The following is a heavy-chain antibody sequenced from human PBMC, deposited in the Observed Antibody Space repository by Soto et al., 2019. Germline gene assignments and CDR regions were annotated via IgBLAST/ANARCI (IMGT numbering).Heavy chain of an antibody. J-gene: IGHJ6*02. CDR3: ARGGAYSNSPYYYYYGMDV. V-gene: IGHV4-59*01. CDR2: IYYSGST. Sequence: SETLSLTCTVSGGSISSYYWSWIRQPPGKGLEWIGYIYYSGSTNYNPSLKSRVTISVDTSKNQFFLKLSSVTAADTAVYYCARGGAYSNSPYYYYYGMDVWGQGTTVTVSS. CDR1: GGSISSYY. D-gene: IGHD4-4*01.